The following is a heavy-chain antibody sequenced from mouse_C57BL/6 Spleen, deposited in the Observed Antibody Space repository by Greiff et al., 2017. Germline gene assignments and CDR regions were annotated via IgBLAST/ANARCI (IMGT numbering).Heavy chain of an antibody. V-gene: IGHV5-4*01. Sequence: EVKLVESGGGLVKPGGSLKLSCAASGFTFSSYAMSWVRQTPEKRLEWVATISDGGSYTYYPDNVKGRFTISRDNAKNNLYLQMSHLKSEDTAMYDWARDRGNSAWFAYWGQGTLVTVSA. J-gene: IGHJ3*01. CDR2: ISDGGSYT. D-gene: IGHD2-1*01. CDR3: ARDRGNSAWFAY. CDR1: GFTFSSYA.